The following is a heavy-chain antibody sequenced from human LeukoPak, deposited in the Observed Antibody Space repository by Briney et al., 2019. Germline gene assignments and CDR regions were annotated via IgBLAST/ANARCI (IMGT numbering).Heavy chain of an antibody. V-gene: IGHV3-30*04. J-gene: IGHJ4*02. CDR1: GFTFSTYV. CDR2: ISDDGSYK. CDR3: ARDRGRNSFDY. Sequence: GGSLRLSCTASGFTFSTYVMHWVRQAPGKGLQWVAVISDDGSYKFHVGSVRGRFTISRDNSKNTLYLQMNSLRGEDTAVYYCARDRGRNSFDYWGQGTLVSVSS. D-gene: IGHD1-14*01.